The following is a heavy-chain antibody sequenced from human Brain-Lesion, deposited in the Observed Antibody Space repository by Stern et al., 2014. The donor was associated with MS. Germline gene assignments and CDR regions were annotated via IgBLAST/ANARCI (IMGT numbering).Heavy chain of an antibody. J-gene: IGHJ4*02. CDR2: FDPEDGET. CDR3: ATLSPGAGGNYYRHFDY. V-gene: IGHV1-24*01. CDR1: GYTLTELS. Sequence: VQLVESGAEVKKPGASVKVSYKASGYTLTELSMHWVRQAPRKGLEWMGGFDPEDGETIYAQKFQGRVTMTEDTSTDTAYMELSSLRSEDTAVYYCATLSPGAGGNYYRHFDYWGQGTLVTVSS. D-gene: IGHD1-26*01.